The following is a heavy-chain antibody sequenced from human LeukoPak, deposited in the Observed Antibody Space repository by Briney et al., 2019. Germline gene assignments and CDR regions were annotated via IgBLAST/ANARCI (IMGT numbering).Heavy chain of an antibody. Sequence: ASVKVSCKASGYTFTDYYVHWVRQAPGQGLEWMGWISAYNGNTNYAQKLQGRVTMTTDTSTSTAYMELRSLRSDDTAVYYCARENYEGNTDWFDPWGQGTLVTVSS. D-gene: IGHD4-23*01. V-gene: IGHV1-18*04. CDR2: ISAYNGNT. CDR1: GYTFTDYY. CDR3: ARENYEGNTDWFDP. J-gene: IGHJ5*02.